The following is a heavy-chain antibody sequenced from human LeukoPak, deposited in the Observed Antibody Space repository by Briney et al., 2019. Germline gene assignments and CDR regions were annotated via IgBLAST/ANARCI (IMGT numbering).Heavy chain of an antibody. CDR1: GGSITSHF. J-gene: IGHJ4*02. V-gene: IGHV4-59*11. Sequence: SETLSLTCTVSGGSITSHFWSWIRQPPGKGLEWIGYIYHSGITNYNPSLKSRVTISVDTSKNQFSLELNSVTAADTAVYYCARDVYSGSSLFDSWGQGTLVTVSS. CDR3: ARDVYSGSSLFDS. CDR2: IYHSGIT. D-gene: IGHD1-26*01.